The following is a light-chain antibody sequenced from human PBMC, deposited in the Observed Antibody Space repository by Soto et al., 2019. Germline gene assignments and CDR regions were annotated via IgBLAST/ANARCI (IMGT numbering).Light chain of an antibody. CDR1: QSVHSDY. CDR3: QQYGDSPLT. J-gene: IGKJ4*01. Sequence: EIVLTQSPGTLSLSPGERATLSCRASQSVHSDYLAWYQQKPGQAPRHLIFGASDRATGIPDRFSASESGTDFTHTISRLEPQDFAMYYCQQYGDSPLTFGGGARVDI. V-gene: IGKV3-20*01. CDR2: GAS.